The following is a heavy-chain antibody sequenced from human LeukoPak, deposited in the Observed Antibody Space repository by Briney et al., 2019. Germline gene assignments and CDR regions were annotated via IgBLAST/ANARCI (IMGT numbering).Heavy chain of an antibody. CDR1: GGSFSGYY. CDR2: INHSGST. J-gene: IGHJ3*02. Sequence: PSETLSLTCAVYGGSFSGYYWSWIRQPPGKGLEWIGEINHSGSTNYNPSLKSRVTISVDTSKNQFSLKLSSVTAADTAVYYCARVAVGATTGGHDAFDIWGQGTMVTVSS. CDR3: ARVAVGATTGGHDAFDI. D-gene: IGHD1-26*01. V-gene: IGHV4-34*01.